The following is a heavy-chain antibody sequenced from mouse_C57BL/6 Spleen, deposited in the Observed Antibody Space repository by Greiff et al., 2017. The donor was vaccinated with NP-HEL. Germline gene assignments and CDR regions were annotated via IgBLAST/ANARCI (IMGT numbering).Heavy chain of an antibody. CDR2: ISNGGGST. J-gene: IGHJ3*01. Sequence: EVQLVESGGGLVQPGGSLKLSCAASGFTFSDYYMYWVRQTPEKRLEWVAYISNGGGSTYYPDTVKGRFTISRDNAKNTLYLQMSRLKSEDTSMYYCASYYDYAWFAYWGQGTLVTVSA. D-gene: IGHD2-4*01. CDR1: GFTFSDYY. CDR3: ASYYDYAWFAY. V-gene: IGHV5-12*01.